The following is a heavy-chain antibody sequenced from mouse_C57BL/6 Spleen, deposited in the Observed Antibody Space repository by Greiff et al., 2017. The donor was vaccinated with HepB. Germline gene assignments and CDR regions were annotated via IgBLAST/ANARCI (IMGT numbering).Heavy chain of an antibody. CDR2: FYPGSGSI. CDR3: ARHEDRGSNSPYYFDY. Sequence: VKLQESGAELVKPGASVKLSCKASGYTFTEYTIHWVKQRSGQGLEWIGWFYPGSGSIKYNEKFKDKATLTADKSSSTVYMELSRLTSEDSAVYFCARHEDRGSNSPYYFDYWGQGTTLTVSS. V-gene: IGHV1-62-2*01. D-gene: IGHD4-1*01. CDR1: GYTFTEYT. J-gene: IGHJ2*01.